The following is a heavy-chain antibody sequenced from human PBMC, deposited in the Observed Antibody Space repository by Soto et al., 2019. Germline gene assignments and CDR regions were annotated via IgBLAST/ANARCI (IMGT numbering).Heavy chain of an antibody. J-gene: IGHJ4*02. Sequence: QVQLVQSGAEVKKPGASVTVSCKVSGYTFTSYGISWVRQAPGQGLEWMGWISTSNGNTNYAQKLQGRVTMTTDTSTSTAYMELRSLRSDDTAVYYCARDVGNGYDYGYGYWGQGTLVTVSS. D-gene: IGHD5-18*01. V-gene: IGHV1-18*01. CDR3: ARDVGNGYDYGYGY. CDR1: GYTFTSYG. CDR2: ISTSNGNT.